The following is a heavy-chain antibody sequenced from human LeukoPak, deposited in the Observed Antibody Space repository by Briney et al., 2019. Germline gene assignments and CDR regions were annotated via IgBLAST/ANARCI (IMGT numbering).Heavy chain of an antibody. CDR3: ARYEAVQGQNWFDP. J-gene: IGHJ5*02. CDR2: INPNSGGT. V-gene: IGHV1-2*02. CDR1: GYTFTGYY. D-gene: IGHD6-19*01. Sequence: GASVKVSCKASGYTFTGYYMHWVRQAPGQGLEWMGWINPNSGGTNYAQKFQGRVTMTRDTSISTAYMELSSLRSEDTAVYYCARYEAVQGQNWFDPWGQGTLVTVSS.